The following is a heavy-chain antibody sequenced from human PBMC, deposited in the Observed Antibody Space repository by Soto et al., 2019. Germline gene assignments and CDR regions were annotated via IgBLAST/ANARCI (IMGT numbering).Heavy chain of an antibody. CDR2: ISGSGGST. Sequence: PXGSLRLSCAASGFTFSSYAMSWVRQAPGKGLEWVSAISGSGGSTYYADSVKGRFTISRDNSKNTLYLQMNSLRAEDTAVYYCAKDPGRLDWFDPWGQGTLVTVSS. CDR3: AKDPGRLDWFDP. CDR1: GFTFSSYA. D-gene: IGHD2-21*01. V-gene: IGHV3-23*01. J-gene: IGHJ5*02.